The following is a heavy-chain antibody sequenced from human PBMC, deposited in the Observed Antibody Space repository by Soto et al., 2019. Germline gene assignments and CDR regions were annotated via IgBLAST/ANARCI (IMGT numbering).Heavy chain of an antibody. J-gene: IGHJ6*02. CDR1: GGSISSGGYY. CDR2: IYYSGST. D-gene: IGHD3-22*01. Sequence: SETLSLTCTVSGGSISSGGYYWSWIRQHPGKGLEWIGYIYYSGSTYYNPSLKRRVTISVDTSKNQFSLKRSSVTAADTAVYYGASWSMILLGMDVWAQGTTVTVSS. V-gene: IGHV4-31*03. CDR3: ASWSMILLGMDV.